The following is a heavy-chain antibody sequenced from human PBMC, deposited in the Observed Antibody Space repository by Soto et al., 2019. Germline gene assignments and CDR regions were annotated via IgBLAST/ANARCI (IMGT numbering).Heavy chain of an antibody. J-gene: IGHJ4*02. CDR1: GFTFSDYG. CDR3: ARDYNYIDY. Sequence: GGSLRLSCAASGFTFSDYGMHWVRQAPGKGLVWVSRINNDGIGTIYADSVKGRFTISRDNAKNTLYLQLNSLRAEDTAVYYCARDYNYIDYWGQGTLVTVSS. D-gene: IGHD2-2*02. CDR2: INNDGIGT. V-gene: IGHV3-74*01.